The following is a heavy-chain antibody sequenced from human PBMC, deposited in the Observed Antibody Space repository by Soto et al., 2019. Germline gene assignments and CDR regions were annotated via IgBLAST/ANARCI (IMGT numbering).Heavy chain of an antibody. CDR2: IDWNGNDI. Sequence: EVQLVESGGGLVQPGRSLRLSCAASGFTFDDYAMHWVRQAPGKGLEWVSGIDWNGNDIGYADSVKGRVTIFRDNAKNSLYLQMNSLRAEDTAVYYCAKAPRQILTGSTFHYWGQGTLVTVSS. CDR1: GFTFDDYA. V-gene: IGHV3-9*01. J-gene: IGHJ4*02. CDR3: AKAPRQILTGSTFHY. D-gene: IGHD3-9*01.